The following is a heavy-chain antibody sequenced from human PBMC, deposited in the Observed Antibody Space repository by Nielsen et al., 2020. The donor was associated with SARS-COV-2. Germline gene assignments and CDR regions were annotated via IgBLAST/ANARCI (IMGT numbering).Heavy chain of an antibody. D-gene: IGHD2-15*01. CDR3: ARDATDNYYYYYMDV. J-gene: IGHJ6*03. CDR1: GFTFSSYG. Sequence: GESLKISCAASGFTFSSYGMHWVRQAPGKGLEWVAVIWYDGSNKYYADSVKGRFTISRDNSKNTLYLQMNSLRAEDTAVYYCARDATDNYYYYYMDVWGKGTTVTVSS. CDR2: IWYDGSNK. V-gene: IGHV3-33*01.